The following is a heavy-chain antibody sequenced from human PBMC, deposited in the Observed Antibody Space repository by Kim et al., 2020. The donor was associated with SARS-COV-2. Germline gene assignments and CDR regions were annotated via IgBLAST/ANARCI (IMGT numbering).Heavy chain of an antibody. CDR1: HDAITESY. CDR2: LYNSGGT. V-gene: IGHV4-59*13. Sequence: SETLSLTCTVSHDAITESYLSWVRQPPGKGLQWIGCLYNSGGTTYIPSLRNRVTIFGDSSGTNVSLILTSVPSADTAVYYCATLSRLAMPWNFESNGHYADHWGPGIVVTVSP. J-gene: IGHJ4*02. D-gene: IGHD3-22*01. CDR3: ATLSRLAMPWNFESNGHYADH.